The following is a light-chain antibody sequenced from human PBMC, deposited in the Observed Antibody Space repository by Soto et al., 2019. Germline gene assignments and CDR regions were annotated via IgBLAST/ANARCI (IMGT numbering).Light chain of an antibody. V-gene: IGLV7-43*01. CDR1: TGAVTGTHY. J-gene: IGLJ3*02. Sequence: QAVVTQEPSLTVSLGGTVTLTCSSSTGAVTGTHYANWFQQKPGQPPRSLIYSTGNKYSWTPARFSGSLLGGSAALTLSDVQPEDEADYYCQLYYGATRVFGGGTKVTAL. CDR2: STG. CDR3: QLYYGATRV.